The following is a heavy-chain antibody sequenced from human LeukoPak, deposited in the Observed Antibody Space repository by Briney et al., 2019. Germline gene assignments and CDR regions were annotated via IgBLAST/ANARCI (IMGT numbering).Heavy chain of an antibody. CDR2: INPNSGNT. Sequence: ASVKVSCKASGYTFTGYYMYWVRQAPGQGLEWMGWINPNSGNTGYAQKFQGRVTMTRNTSISTAYMELSSLRSEDTAVYYCARGRTRITMIVVVISPWFDPWGQGTLVTVSS. J-gene: IGHJ5*02. CDR3: ARGRTRITMIVVVISPWFDP. D-gene: IGHD3-22*01. CDR1: GYTFTGYY. V-gene: IGHV1-8*02.